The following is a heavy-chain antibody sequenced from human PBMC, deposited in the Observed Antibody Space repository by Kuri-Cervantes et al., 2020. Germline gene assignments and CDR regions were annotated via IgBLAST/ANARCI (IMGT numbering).Heavy chain of an antibody. D-gene: IGHD2-15*01. CDR1: GLSLSTSGRC. CDR2: IDWDDDK. J-gene: IGHJ5*02. V-gene: IGHV2-70*20. CDR3: ARIPAYCSGGSCYYNWFDP. Sequence: SGPTLSQPTPTLTLTCSFSGLSLSTSGRCVSWVRQPPGRALEWLALIDWDDDKYYSTSLKTRLTISKDTSKSQVVLTMTNMDPVDTATYYCARIPAYCSGGSCYYNWFDPWGQGTLVTVSS.